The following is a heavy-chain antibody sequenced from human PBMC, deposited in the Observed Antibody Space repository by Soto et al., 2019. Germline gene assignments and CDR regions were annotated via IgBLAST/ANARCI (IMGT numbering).Heavy chain of an antibody. CDR2: IIPILGIA. V-gene: IGHV1-69*02. CDR1: GGTFSSYT. CDR3: ARAGLRWSTNTYGMDV. J-gene: IGHJ6*02. D-gene: IGHD4-17*01. Sequence: QVQLVQSGAEVKKPGSSVKVSCKASGGTFSSYTISWVRQAPGQGLEWMGRIIPILGIANYAQKFQGRVTVPADKSTSTAYMELSSLGSEDTAVYYCARAGLRWSTNTYGMDVWGQGTTVTVSS.